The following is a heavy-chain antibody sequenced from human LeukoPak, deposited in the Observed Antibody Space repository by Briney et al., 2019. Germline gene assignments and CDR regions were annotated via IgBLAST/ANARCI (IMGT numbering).Heavy chain of an antibody. CDR2: VKQDGSGK. V-gene: IGHV3-7*01. CDR3: ARGGAGTAAAGTGRFDY. CDR1: GFTFSSYW. J-gene: IGHJ4*02. Sequence: GGSLRLSCAASGFTFSSYWMNWVRQAPGKGLEWVANVKQDGSGKYYVDSVKGRFTISRDNAKNSLFLQMNSLRADDTAVYYCARGGAGTAAAGTGRFDYWGQGTLVTVSS. D-gene: IGHD6-13*01.